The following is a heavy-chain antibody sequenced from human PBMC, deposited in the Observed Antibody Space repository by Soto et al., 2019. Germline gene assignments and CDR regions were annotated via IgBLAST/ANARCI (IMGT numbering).Heavy chain of an antibody. CDR2: IHHRGGT. Sequence: QVQLQESGPGLVKPSGTLSLTCAVSGASISSSHWWSWVRQPPGKGLEWIGEIHHRGGTYYNASLKSRVAISLDKSKNQFSLKLRSVTAADTAVYYCVRKDYSDWFFDLWGRGTLVTVSS. CDR3: VRKDYSDWFFDL. D-gene: IGHD4-4*01. J-gene: IGHJ2*01. CDR1: GASISSSHW. V-gene: IGHV4-4*02.